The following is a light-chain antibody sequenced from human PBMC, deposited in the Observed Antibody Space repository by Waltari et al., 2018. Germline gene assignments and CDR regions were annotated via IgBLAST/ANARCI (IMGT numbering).Light chain of an antibody. CDR3: MQALQSPWS. V-gene: IGKV2-28*01. Sequence: DLVVSQSPLSLPVTHGEPASISCRSSQNLLHPTGYHDLEWSLQKPGQPPQLLIFLGSKRASVVPDRFSGSGSGTEFTLKNSRVEADDVGVYYCMQALQSPWSFGQGTKVEIK. J-gene: IGKJ1*01. CDR1: QNLLHPTGYHD. CDR2: LGS.